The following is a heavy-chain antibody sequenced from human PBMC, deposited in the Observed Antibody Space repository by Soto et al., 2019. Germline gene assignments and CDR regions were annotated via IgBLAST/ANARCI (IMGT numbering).Heavy chain of an antibody. V-gene: IGHV3-7*01. Sequence: GESLKISCAASGFTFSSYWMSWVRQAPGKGLEWVANIKQDGSEKYYVDSVKGRFTISRDNAKNSLYLQMNSLRAEDTAVYYCARDPFQGAFDIWGQGTMVTVSS. CDR1: GFTFSSYW. D-gene: IGHD2-21*01. CDR2: IKQDGSEK. CDR3: ARDPFQGAFDI. J-gene: IGHJ3*02.